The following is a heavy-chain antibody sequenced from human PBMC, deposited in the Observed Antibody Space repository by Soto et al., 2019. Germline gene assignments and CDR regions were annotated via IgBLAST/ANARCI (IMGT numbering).Heavy chain of an antibody. V-gene: IGHV4-34*01. CDR3: ARDAAVAGYKYNWFDP. CDR2: INHSGST. J-gene: IGHJ5*02. CDR1: GGSFSGYY. D-gene: IGHD6-19*01. Sequence: ASETLSLTCAVYGGSFSGYYWSWIRQPPGKGLEWIGEINHSGSTNSNPSLKSRVTISVDTSKNQFSLKLSSVPPADTAVYYCARDAAVAGYKYNWFDPWGQGTLVTVSS.